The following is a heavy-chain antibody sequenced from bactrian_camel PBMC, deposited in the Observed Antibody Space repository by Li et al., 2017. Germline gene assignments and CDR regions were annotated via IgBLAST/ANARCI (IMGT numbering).Heavy chain of an antibody. CDR2: INSAGTST. Sequence: VQLVESGGDLVQPGGSLRLSCAASGFTFSNYHMSWVRQAPGKGLEWVSSINSAGTSTYYADSVKGRFTISRDNAKNTLYLQMNSLQPEDTAMHYCVASRAWGSGDYFPRCTHFPSSYAYWGQGTQVTVS. V-gene: IGHV3S40*01. J-gene: IGHJ4*01. CDR3: VASRAWGSGDYFPRCTHFPSSYAY. D-gene: IGHD2*01. CDR1: GFTFSNYH.